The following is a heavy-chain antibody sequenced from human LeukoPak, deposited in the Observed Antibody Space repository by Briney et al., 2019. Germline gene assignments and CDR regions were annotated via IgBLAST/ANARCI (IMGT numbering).Heavy chain of an antibody. CDR1: GFTFSNAW. J-gene: IGHJ4*02. CDR3: PGVGYFDEGIDY. CDR2: IKSKTDGGTT. Sequence: GGSLRLSCAASGFTFSNAWMNWVRQAPGKGLEWVGRIKSKTDGGTTDYAAPVKGRFTISRDNAKNSLYLQMNSLRAEDTAIYYCPGVGYFDEGIDYWGRGTLVTVSS. D-gene: IGHD2/OR15-2a*01. V-gene: IGHV3-15*07.